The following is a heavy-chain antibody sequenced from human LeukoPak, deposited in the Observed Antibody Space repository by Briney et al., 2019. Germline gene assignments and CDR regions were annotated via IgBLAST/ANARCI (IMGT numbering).Heavy chain of an antibody. CDR1: GGSFSGYY. CDR3: ARAPRITMVRSLDY. CDR2: INHSGST. V-gene: IGHV4-34*01. J-gene: IGHJ4*02. Sequence: ASETLSLTCAVYGGSFSGYYWSWIRQPPGKGLEWIGEINHSGSTNYNPSLKSRVTISVDTSKNQFSLKLSSVTAADTAVYYCARAPRITMVRSLDYWGQGTLVTVSS. D-gene: IGHD3-10*01.